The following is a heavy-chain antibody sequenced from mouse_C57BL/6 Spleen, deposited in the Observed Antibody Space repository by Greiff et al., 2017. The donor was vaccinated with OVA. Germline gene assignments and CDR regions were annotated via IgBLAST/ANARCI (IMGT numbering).Heavy chain of an antibody. CDR1: GFTFSSYA. J-gene: IGHJ2*01. CDR3: ARDQKTAPYYFDY. Sequence: EVKVVESGGGLVKPGGSLKLSCAASGFTFSSYAMSWVRQTPEKRLEWVATISDGGSYTYYPDNVKGRFTISRDNAKNNLYLQMSHLKSEDTAMYYCARDQKTAPYYFDYWGQGTTLTVSS. CDR2: ISDGGSYT. V-gene: IGHV5-4*01.